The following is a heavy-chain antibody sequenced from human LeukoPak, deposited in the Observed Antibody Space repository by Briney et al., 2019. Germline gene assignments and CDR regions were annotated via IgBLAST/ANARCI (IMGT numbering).Heavy chain of an antibody. CDR3: AKDRSYGDIDY. J-gene: IGHJ4*02. Sequence: GGSLRLSCAASGFTFSSYAMSWVRQVPGKGLEWVSVISGSGDNTYYADSVKGRFTISRDNSKNTLYLQMNSLRAEDTAVYYCAKDRSYGDIDYWGQGTLVTVSS. CDR1: GFTFSSYA. D-gene: IGHD4-17*01. CDR2: ISGSGDNT. V-gene: IGHV3-23*01.